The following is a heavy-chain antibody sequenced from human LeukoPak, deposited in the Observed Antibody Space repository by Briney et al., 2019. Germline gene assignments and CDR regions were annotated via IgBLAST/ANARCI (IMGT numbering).Heavy chain of an antibody. CDR3: ARVEIIDYYGSGSYYNALDY. J-gene: IGHJ4*02. CDR1: GYSFTTYW. D-gene: IGHD3-10*01. Sequence: GESLKISCKGSGYSFTTYWIGWVRQMPGKGLGWMGIIYPGDSDTIYSPSFQGQVTISADKSISTAYLQWSSLKASDTAMYYCARVEIIDYYGSGSYYNALDYWGQGTLVTVSS. V-gene: IGHV5-51*01. CDR2: IYPGDSDT.